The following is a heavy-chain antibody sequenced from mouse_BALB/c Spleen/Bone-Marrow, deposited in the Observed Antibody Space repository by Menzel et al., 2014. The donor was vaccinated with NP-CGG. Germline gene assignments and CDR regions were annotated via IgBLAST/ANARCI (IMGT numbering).Heavy chain of an antibody. CDR1: GFDFGRYW. V-gene: IGHV4-2*02. J-gene: IGHJ2*01. D-gene: IGHD1-2*01. CDR3: ARLGYYGYHDN. CDR2: ISPGSSTI. Sequence: EVQLVESGGGLVQPGGSLNLACVASGFDFGRYWMSWARQAPGKGLEWIGEISPGSSTINYSPSLKDKFIMSRDNAKNTLYLQMRKVRSEDTALYYCARLGYYGYHDNWGQGTTLTVSS.